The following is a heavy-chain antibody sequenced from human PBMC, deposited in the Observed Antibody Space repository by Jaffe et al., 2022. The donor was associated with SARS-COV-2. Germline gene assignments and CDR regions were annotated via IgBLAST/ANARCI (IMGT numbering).Heavy chain of an antibody. J-gene: IGHJ4*02. D-gene: IGHD1-26*01. V-gene: IGHV3-11*05. CDR1: GFMFSDYY. CDR2: ITTNSAYT. Sequence: QVQLVESGGGLVKPGGSLRLSCAASGFMFSDYYMSWIRQAPGKGPEWVSYITTNSAYTNYADSVKGRFTISRDNAKNSLYLQMNSLRVEDTAVYYCARRVGAANADYWGQGTLVTVSS. CDR3: ARRVGAANADY.